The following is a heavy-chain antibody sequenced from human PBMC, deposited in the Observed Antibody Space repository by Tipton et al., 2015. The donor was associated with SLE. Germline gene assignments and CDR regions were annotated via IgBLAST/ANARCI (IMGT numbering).Heavy chain of an antibody. Sequence: TLSLTCAVSGGSIRSSNWWSWVRQPPGKGLEWIGEIDHSGSTNSNPSLKSRVTISVDTSTNRLSLQLSSVTAADTALYYCARLISAYDCNFDYWGQGTLVTVSS. CDR2: IDHSGST. CDR3: ARLISAYDCNFDY. D-gene: IGHD5-12*01. V-gene: IGHV4-4*02. CDR1: GGSIRSSNW. J-gene: IGHJ4*02.